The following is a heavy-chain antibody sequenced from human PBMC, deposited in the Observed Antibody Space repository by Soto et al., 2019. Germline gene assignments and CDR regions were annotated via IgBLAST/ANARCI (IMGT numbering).Heavy chain of an antibody. CDR3: TRRSGGGIAY. J-gene: IGHJ4*02. V-gene: IGHV1-69*02. D-gene: IGHD1-26*01. CDR1: GGTFSPYI. CDR2: IIPVLGLA. Sequence: QVQLVHSGAEVKKPGFSVKVSCRASGGTFSPYIINWVRQAPGQWLEWMGRIIPVLGLANYAQRFQGRVTSTADKITRTANKALSRLRSEYTAMFYGTRRSGGGIAYCCQGVQVTGSS.